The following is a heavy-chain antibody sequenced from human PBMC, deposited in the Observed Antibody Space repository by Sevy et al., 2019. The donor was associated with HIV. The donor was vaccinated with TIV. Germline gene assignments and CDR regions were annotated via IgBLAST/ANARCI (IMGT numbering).Heavy chain of an antibody. V-gene: IGHV3-33*01. D-gene: IGHD3-22*01. J-gene: IGHJ4*02. CDR3: ARGGYYYDNAAYYAFDS. CDR1: GFTFSAYA. Sequence: GGSLRLSCTTSGFTFSAYAMHWVRQAPGKGLEWVAIIWSDGAYQYHGDSVKGRFTISRDNSKNTLYLQMNSLRVEDTAVYYCARGGYYYDNAAYYAFDSWGQGTLVTDSS. CDR2: IWSDGAYQ.